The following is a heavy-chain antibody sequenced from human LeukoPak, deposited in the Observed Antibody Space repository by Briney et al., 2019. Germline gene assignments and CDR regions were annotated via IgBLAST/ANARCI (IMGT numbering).Heavy chain of an antibody. CDR1: GGSISSYY. J-gene: IGHJ3*02. V-gene: IGHV4-59*01. CDR3: ARSRSGYSYDHAAFDI. D-gene: IGHD5-18*01. Sequence: SETLSLTCTVSGGSISSYYWSWIRQPPGKGLEWIAYIDYRGSTTYNPSLKSRVTISVDTSRNQFSLKPSSVTAADTAVYYCARSRSGYSYDHAAFDIWGQGTMVTVSS. CDR2: IDYRGST.